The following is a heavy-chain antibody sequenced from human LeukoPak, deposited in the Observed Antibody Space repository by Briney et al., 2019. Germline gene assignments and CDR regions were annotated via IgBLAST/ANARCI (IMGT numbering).Heavy chain of an antibody. V-gene: IGHV3-53*01. Sequence: GGSLRLSCAASGFTFSSYSMNWVRLAPGKGLEWVSVIYAGGSTYYADSVKGRFTISRDNSENTLYLHLNSLRAEDTAIYYCARSPLFYDSSGRYYEYFYYGLDVWGQGTTVTVSS. CDR3: ARSPLFYDSSGRYYEYFYYGLDV. D-gene: IGHD3-22*01. J-gene: IGHJ6*02. CDR1: GFTFSSYS. CDR2: IYAGGST.